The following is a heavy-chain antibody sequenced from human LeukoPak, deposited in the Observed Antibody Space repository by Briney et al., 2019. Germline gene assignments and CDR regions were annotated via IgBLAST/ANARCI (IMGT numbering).Heavy chain of an antibody. CDR2: ISYDGSNK. CDR1: GFTFSSYA. J-gene: IGHJ4*01. V-gene: IGHV3-30-3*01. CDR3: ARETIAVAGTSFDY. D-gene: IGHD6-19*01. Sequence: PGGSLRLSCAASGFTFSSYAMHWVRQAPGKGLEWVAVISYDGSNKYYADSVKGRFTISRDNAKNSLYLQMNSLRAEDTAVYYCARETIAVAGTSFDYWXXXXLVTXSS.